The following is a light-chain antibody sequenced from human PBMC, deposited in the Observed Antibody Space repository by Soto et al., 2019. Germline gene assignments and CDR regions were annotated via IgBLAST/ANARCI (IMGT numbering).Light chain of an antibody. J-gene: IGLJ2*01. V-gene: IGLV1-51*01. Sequence: QSVLTQPPSVSAAPGQKVTISCSGRSSNIGNNYVSWYQQLPGTAPKLLIYDNNKRPSGIPDRFSGSKSGTSATLGITGLQTGDEADYYCGTWDSSLSAGVFGGGTKLTV. CDR2: DNN. CDR3: GTWDSSLSAGV. CDR1: SSNIGNNY.